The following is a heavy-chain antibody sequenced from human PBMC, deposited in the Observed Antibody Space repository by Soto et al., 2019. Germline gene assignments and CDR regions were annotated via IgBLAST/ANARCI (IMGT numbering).Heavy chain of an antibody. CDR3: AKGDRITIFGVVRTPYGMDV. D-gene: IGHD3-3*01. Sequence: GGSLRLSCAASGFTFSSYAMSWVRQAPGKGLEWVSAISGSGGSTYYADSVKGRFTISRDNSKNTLYLQRNSLRAEETAVYYCAKGDRITIFGVVRTPYGMDVWGQGTTVTVSS. V-gene: IGHV3-23*01. CDR1: GFTFSSYA. J-gene: IGHJ6*02. CDR2: ISGSGGST.